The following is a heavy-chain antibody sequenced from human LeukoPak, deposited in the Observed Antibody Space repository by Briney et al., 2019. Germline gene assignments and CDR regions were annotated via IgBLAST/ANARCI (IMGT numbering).Heavy chain of an antibody. J-gene: IGHJ4*02. Sequence: SETLSLTCTVSGGSISSSSYYWGWIRQPPGKGLEWIGSIYYSGSTYYNPSLKSRVTISVDTSKNQFSLKLSSVTAADTAVYYCARDERWLQTFDYWGQGTLVTVSS. V-gene: IGHV4-39*07. D-gene: IGHD5-24*01. CDR3: ARDERWLQTFDY. CDR1: GGSISSSSYY. CDR2: IYYSGST.